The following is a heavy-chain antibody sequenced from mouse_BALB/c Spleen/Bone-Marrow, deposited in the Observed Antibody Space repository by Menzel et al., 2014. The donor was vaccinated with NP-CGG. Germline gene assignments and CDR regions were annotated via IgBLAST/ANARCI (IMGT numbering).Heavy chain of an antibody. CDR3: ARMQFYSYVAY. V-gene: IGHV4-1*02. J-gene: IGHJ3*01. CDR1: GFAFSRYW. Sequence: EVQLQQSGGGLVQPGGSLKLSCAASGFAFSRYWMSWVRQAPGKGLEWIGEINPDSSTINYTPTLTDKFIISRDNAKNTLYLQMSKVRAEDTALYYCARMQFYSYVAYRGQGTLVTVSA. CDR2: INPDSSTI. D-gene: IGHD1-2*01.